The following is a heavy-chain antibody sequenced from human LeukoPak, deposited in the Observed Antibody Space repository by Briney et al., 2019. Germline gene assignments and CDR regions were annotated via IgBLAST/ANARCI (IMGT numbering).Heavy chain of an antibody. Sequence: PGGSLRLSCAASGFTFDRFTIHWVRQTPGKGLEWVSVISANGGNTYYANSVRGRFTLSRDNSKNTAYLQMNSLRAEDTAMYYCAKWREGATPDFDYWGQGTLVTVSS. CDR2: ISANGGNT. D-gene: IGHD1-26*01. CDR3: AKWREGATPDFDY. J-gene: IGHJ4*02. V-gene: IGHV3-23*01. CDR1: GFTFDRFT.